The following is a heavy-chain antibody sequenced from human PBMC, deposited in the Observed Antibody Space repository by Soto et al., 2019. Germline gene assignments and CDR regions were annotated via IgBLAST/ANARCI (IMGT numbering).Heavy chain of an antibody. V-gene: IGHV1-69*18. CDR3: ARGPTKQLWSVRYYYGRDV. CDR2: IIPIFGTV. CDR1: GGTFSSSA. J-gene: IGHJ6*02. Sequence: QVQLVQSGAEVKKPGSSVKVSCKASGGTFSSSAITWVRQAPGQGLEWMGMIIPIFGTVNYAQKFQGRVTITADESTGTAYLELSSLTSDDTAVYYCARGPTKQLWSVRYYYGRDVWGLGTTVTVSS. D-gene: IGHD5-18*01.